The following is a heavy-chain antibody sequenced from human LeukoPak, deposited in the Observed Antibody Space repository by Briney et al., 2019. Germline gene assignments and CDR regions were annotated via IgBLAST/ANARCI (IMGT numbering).Heavy chain of an antibody. D-gene: IGHD6-19*01. CDR3: ASSIAVAGTGY. Sequence: PGGSLRLSCAASGFTFSSYSMNWVRQAPGKGLEWVSSISSSSSYLYYADSVKGRFTISRDNAKNSLYLQMNSLRAEDTAVYYCASSIAVAGTGYWGQGTLVTVSS. J-gene: IGHJ4*02. CDR1: GFTFSSYS. CDR2: ISSSSSYL. V-gene: IGHV3-21*01.